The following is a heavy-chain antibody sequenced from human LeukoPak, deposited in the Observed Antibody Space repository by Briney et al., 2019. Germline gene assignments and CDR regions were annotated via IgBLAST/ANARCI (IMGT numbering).Heavy chain of an antibody. Sequence: SETLSLTCAVYGGSFSGYYWSWIRQPPGKGLEWMGEINHSGSTNYNPSLKSRVTISVDTSKNQFSLKLSSVTAADTAVYYWARGHDPNSSGLKDFDYWGQGTLVTVSS. CDR3: ARGHDPNSSGLKDFDY. CDR2: INHSGST. V-gene: IGHV4-34*01. D-gene: IGHD3-22*01. J-gene: IGHJ4*02. CDR1: GGSFSGYY.